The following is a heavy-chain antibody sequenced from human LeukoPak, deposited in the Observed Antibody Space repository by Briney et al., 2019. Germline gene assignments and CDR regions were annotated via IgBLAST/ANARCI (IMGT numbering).Heavy chain of an antibody. J-gene: IGHJ5*02. CDR1: GASISSFY. V-gene: IGHV4-59*01. Sequence: SETLSLTCTVSGASISSFYWSWVRQPPGKGLEWIGYVHYSGSTNYNPSLKSRVSTSVETSKNQLSLKLKSVTAADTAVYYCAGFGTFGSNWFDPWGQGILVTVSS. CDR2: VHYSGST. D-gene: IGHD1-1*01. CDR3: AGFGTFGSNWFDP.